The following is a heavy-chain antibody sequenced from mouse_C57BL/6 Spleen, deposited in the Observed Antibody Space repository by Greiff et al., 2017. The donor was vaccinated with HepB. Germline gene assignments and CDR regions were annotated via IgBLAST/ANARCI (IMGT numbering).Heavy chain of an antibody. CDR3: TRGGVYYSNWYFDV. CDR1: GYTFTDYE. J-gene: IGHJ1*03. D-gene: IGHD2-5*01. V-gene: IGHV1-15*01. Sequence: QVQLKESGAELVRPGASVTLSCKASGYTFTDYEMHWVKQTPVHGLEWIGAIDPETGGTAYNQKFKGKAILTADKSSSTAYMELRSLTSEDSAVYYCTRGGVYYSNWYFDVWGTGTTVTVSS. CDR2: IDPETGGT.